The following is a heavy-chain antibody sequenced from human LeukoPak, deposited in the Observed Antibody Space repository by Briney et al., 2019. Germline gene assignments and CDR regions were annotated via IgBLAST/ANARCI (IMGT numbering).Heavy chain of an antibody. CDR1: GFIFINYG. CDR3: AKAADSGYDLDY. V-gene: IGHV3-30*18. D-gene: IGHD5-12*01. Sequence: GGSLRLSCAASGFIFINYGMQWVRQAPGKGLEWVAIISYDGRNKYYADSVKGRFTISRDSSKNTLFLQMNSLRAEDTAVYYCAKAADSGYDLDYWGQGTLVTVSS. CDR2: ISYDGRNK. J-gene: IGHJ4*02.